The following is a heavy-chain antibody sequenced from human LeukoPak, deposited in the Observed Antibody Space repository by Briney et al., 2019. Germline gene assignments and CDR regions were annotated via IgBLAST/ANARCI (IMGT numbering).Heavy chain of an antibody. CDR1: GFTFDDYA. V-gene: IGHV3-43*02. D-gene: IGHD3-10*01. J-gene: IGHJ4*02. Sequence: GGSLRLSCAASGFTFDDYAMHWVRQAPGRGLEWVSLISGDGGSTYYADSVKGRFTNSRDNSKNSPYLQMNSLRTEDTALYYCANCREGFKYYFDYWGQGILVTVSS. CDR3: ANCREGFKYYFDY. CDR2: ISGDGGST.